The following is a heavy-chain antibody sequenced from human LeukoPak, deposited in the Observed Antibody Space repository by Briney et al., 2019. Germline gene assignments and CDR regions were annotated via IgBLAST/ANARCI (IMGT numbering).Heavy chain of an antibody. CDR2: MNPNSGNT. V-gene: IGHV1-8*01. D-gene: IGHD4-23*01. CDR1: GYTFTSYD. J-gene: IGHJ6*02. Sequence: GASVKVSCKASGYTFTSYDINWVRQATGQGLEWMGWMNPNSGNTGYAQKFQGRVTMTRNTSISTAYMELSSLRSEDTAVYYCARGRNDGSYYYYGMDVWGQGTTVTVSS. CDR3: ARGRNDGSYYYYGMDV.